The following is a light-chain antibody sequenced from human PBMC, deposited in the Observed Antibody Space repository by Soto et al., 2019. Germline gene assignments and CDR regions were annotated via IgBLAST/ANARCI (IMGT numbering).Light chain of an antibody. V-gene: IGLV2-14*03. Sequence: QSALTQPASVSGSPGQSITISCTGTSNDVGAYKYVSWYQQHPGKAPKVMIYDVSYRPSWVSNRFSGSKSGNTAYLTISGLQAEDEAVYYCASIRDNGRVFGGGTKLTVL. CDR1: SNDVGAYKY. CDR2: DVS. J-gene: IGLJ3*02. CDR3: ASIRDNGRV.